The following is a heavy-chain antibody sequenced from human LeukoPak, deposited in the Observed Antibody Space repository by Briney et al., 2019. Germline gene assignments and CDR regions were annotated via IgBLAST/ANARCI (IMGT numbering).Heavy chain of an antibody. Sequence: SETLSLTCTVSGGSISSSSYYWGWLRQPPGKGLEWIGSFYYSGSTYYNPSLKSRVTISVDTSKNQFSLKLSSVTAADTAVYYCARVTTNYYDSSGYPDAFDIWGQGTMVTVSS. D-gene: IGHD3-22*01. CDR1: GGSISSSSYY. CDR2: FYYSGST. J-gene: IGHJ3*02. CDR3: ARVTTNYYDSSGYPDAFDI. V-gene: IGHV4-39*07.